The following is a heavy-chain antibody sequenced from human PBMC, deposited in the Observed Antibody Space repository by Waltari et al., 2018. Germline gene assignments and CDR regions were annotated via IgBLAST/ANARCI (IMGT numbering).Heavy chain of an antibody. Sequence: QVQLVESGGGVVQPGGSLRLSCAASGFTFSSYGMHWVRQAPGKGLEWVAFIRYDGSNKYYADSVKGRFTISRDNSKNTLYLQMNSLRAEDTAVYYCAKPLGVDPTGIGYWGQGTLVTVSS. CDR2: IRYDGSNK. CDR1: GFTFSSYG. V-gene: IGHV3-30*02. CDR3: AKPLGVDPTGIGY. J-gene: IGHJ4*02.